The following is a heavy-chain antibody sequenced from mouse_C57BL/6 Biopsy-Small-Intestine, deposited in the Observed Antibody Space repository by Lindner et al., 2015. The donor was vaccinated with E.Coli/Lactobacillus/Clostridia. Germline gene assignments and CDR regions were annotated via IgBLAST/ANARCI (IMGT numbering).Heavy chain of an antibody. D-gene: IGHD2-2*01. V-gene: IGHV1-54*02. CDR1: GYAFTNYL. Sequence: VQLQESGAELVRPGTSVKVSCKASGYAFTNYLIEWVKQRPGQGLEWIGVINPGSGGTNYNEKFKGKARFTADTSSNKVYMQLSSLTTEDSAIYYCARRFGYYPDYWGQGTTLTVSS. CDR3: ARRFGYYPDY. J-gene: IGHJ2*01. CDR2: INPGSGGT.